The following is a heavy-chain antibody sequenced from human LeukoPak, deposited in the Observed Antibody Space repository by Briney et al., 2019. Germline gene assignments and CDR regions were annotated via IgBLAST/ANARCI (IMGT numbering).Heavy chain of an antibody. J-gene: IGHJ5*02. CDR3: ARGLRVRGVMYNWFDP. D-gene: IGHD3-10*01. CDR2: INHSGST. V-gene: IGHV4-34*01. Sequence: SETLSLTCAVYGGSFSGYYWSWIRQPPGKGLEWIGEINHSGSTNYNPSLKSRVTISVDTSKNQFSLKLSSVTAADTAVYYCARGLRVRGVMYNWFDPWGQGTLVTVSS. CDR1: GGSFSGYY.